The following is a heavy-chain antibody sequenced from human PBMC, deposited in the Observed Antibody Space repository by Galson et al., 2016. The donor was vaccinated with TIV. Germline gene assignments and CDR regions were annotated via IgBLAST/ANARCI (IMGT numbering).Heavy chain of an antibody. CDR3: ARVPTKTFDFWSGFDNSFCMDV. Sequence: SVKVSCKASGYTLSSYSISWVRQASGQGLEWMGRISGYDGNKNYAQKFQDRVTMTTDTSTNTAYMELRSLRSDDTAVYYCARVPTKTFDFWSGFDNSFCMDVWGKGTTVTVSS. CDR1: GYTLSSYS. J-gene: IGHJ6*04. V-gene: IGHV1-18*01. CDR2: ISGYDGNK. D-gene: IGHD3-3*01.